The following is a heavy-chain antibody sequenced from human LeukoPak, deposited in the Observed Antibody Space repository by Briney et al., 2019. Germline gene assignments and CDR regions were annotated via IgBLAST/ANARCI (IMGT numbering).Heavy chain of an antibody. J-gene: IGHJ5*02. CDR1: GYSFTSYW. D-gene: IGHD2-2*01. CDR3: ARLGCSSTSCYVGVGWFDP. CDR2: IYPGDSDT. Sequence: GESLKISCKGSGYSFTSYWIGWVRQMPGKGLEWMGIIYPGDSDTRYSPSFQGQVTVSADKSISTAYLQWSSLKASDTAMYYCARLGCSSTSCYVGVGWFDPWGQGTLVTVSS. V-gene: IGHV5-51*01.